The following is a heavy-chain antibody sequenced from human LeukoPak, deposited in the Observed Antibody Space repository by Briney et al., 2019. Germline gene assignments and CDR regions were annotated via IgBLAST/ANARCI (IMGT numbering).Heavy chain of an antibody. J-gene: IGHJ5*02. V-gene: IGHV1-2*04. CDR3: ARGEGLLWFGELPGNWFDP. D-gene: IGHD3-10*01. Sequence: GASVKVSCKAAGYTFTGYYMHWVRQAPGQGLELMGWINPNSGGTNYAQKFQGWVTMTRDTAISTAYMELSRLRSDDTAVYYCARGEGLLWFGELPGNWFDPWGQGTLVTVSS. CDR2: INPNSGGT. CDR1: GYTFTGYY.